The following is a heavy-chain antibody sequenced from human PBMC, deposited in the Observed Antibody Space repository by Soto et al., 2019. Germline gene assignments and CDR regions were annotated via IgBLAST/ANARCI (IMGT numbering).Heavy chain of an antibody. CDR2: IYHSGNT. Sequence: SETLSLTCAVSGGSISSGGYSWSWIRQPPGKGLEWIGYIYHSGNTNYNSSLKSRVTISVDTSKNQFSLKLSSVTAADTAVYYCARLKGGWTRGYYFDYWGQGTLVTVSS. CDR1: GGSISSGGYS. CDR3: ARLKGGWTRGYYFDY. V-gene: IGHV4-30-2*01. J-gene: IGHJ4*02. D-gene: IGHD6-19*01.